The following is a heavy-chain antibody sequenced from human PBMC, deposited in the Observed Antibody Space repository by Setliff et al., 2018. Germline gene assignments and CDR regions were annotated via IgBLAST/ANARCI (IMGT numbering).Heavy chain of an antibody. CDR3: VRMSGFLYIDV. V-gene: IGHV4-39*01. Sequence: SETLSLTCTVSGGSISGSNYYWGWIRQPPGKVLEWIGSVYHSGSTYYNPSLKSRLTISLDKSKNQFSLSLTSVTAADTAVYYCVRMSGFLYIDVWGKGTTVTVSS. CDR1: GGSISGSNYY. D-gene: IGHD3-3*01. CDR2: VYHSGST. J-gene: IGHJ6*03.